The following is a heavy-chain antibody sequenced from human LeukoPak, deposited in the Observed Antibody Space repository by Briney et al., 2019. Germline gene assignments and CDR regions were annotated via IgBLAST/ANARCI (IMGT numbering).Heavy chain of an antibody. J-gene: IGHJ4*02. CDR3: ARYGITIVRGGKYYFDS. CDR2: IHYSGST. CDR1: GGSISGYF. Sequence: SETLSLTCTVSGGSISGYFWSWIRQPPGKRLEWIGSIHYSGSTNYNPSLNSRVTISVDTSKNQFSLRLSSVTAADRAVYYCARYGITIVRGGKYYFDSWGQGTLVTVSS. D-gene: IGHD3-10*01. V-gene: IGHV4-59*08.